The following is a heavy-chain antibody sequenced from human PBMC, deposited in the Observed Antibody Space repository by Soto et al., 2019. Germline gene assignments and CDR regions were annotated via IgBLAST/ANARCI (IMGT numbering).Heavy chain of an antibody. CDR2: INPNSGGT. D-gene: IGHD1-1*01. CDR3: ARDRAALEGYYYGMDV. Sequence: EASVKVSCKASGYTFTGYYMHWVRQAPGQGLEWMGWINPNSGGTNYAQKFQGRVTMTRDTSISTAYMELSRLRSDDTAVYYCARDRAALEGYYYGMDVWGQGTTVTVSS. CDR1: GYTFTGYY. J-gene: IGHJ6*02. V-gene: IGHV1-2*02.